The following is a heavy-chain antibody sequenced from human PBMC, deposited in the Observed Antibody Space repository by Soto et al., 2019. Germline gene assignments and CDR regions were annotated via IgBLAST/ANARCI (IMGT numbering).Heavy chain of an antibody. CDR1: GYTFNIYA. CDR3: ARDCTYCGGDTGREAFDI. Sequence: ASVKVSCKASGYTFNIYAIHWVRQAPGQRPEWMGWMNAGNGNTEYSPKFHGRVTMTRDRYARAAYMELSGLTSEDTAVYYCARDCTYCGGDTGREAFDIWGQGTVVTVSS. V-gene: IGHV1-3*01. J-gene: IGHJ3*02. CDR2: MNAGNGNT. D-gene: IGHD2-21*01.